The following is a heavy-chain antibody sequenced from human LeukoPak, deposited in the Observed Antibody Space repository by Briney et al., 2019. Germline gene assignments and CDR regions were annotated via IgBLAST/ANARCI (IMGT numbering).Heavy chain of an antibody. J-gene: IGHJ5*02. V-gene: IGHV3-23*01. D-gene: IGHD2-15*01. CDR2: ISGSGDST. CDR3: AKMRPRYCSGGSCDVDWFDP. Sequence: PGGSLRLSCAASGFTFSNYAMSWVRQAPGKGLEWVSAISGSGDSTYYADSVKGRFTISRDSSKNTLFLQMNSLRAEDTAVYYCAKMRPRYCSGGSCDVDWFDPWGQGSLVTVSS. CDR1: GFTFSNYA.